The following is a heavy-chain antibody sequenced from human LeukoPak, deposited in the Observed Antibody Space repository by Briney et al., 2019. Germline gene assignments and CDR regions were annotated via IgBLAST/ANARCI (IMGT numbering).Heavy chain of an antibody. V-gene: IGHV3-33*01. J-gene: IGHJ3*02. CDR3: ARVTGSGSYGAFDI. D-gene: IGHD3-10*01. Sequence: GGSLRLSCAASGSTFSSYGMHWVRQAPGKGLEWVAVIWYDGSNKYYADSVKGRFTISRDNSKNTLYLQMNSLRAEDTAVYYCARVTGSGSYGAFDIWGQGTMVTVSS. CDR2: IWYDGSNK. CDR1: GSTFSSYG.